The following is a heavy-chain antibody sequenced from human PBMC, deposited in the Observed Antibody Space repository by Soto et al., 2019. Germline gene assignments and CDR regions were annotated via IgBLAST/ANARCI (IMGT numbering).Heavy chain of an antibody. CDR1: GFTFSSYA. D-gene: IGHD6-13*01. J-gene: IGHJ4*02. V-gene: IGHV3-64D*06. Sequence: GGSLRLSCSASGFTFSSYAMHWVRQAPGRGLEYVSHITSNGGSTYYVDSVKGRFTISRDDSKNTLYLQMSGLRPEDTAVYYCVKDLSRIAAQFDSWGQGTLVTVSS. CDR3: VKDLSRIAAQFDS. CDR2: ITSNGGST.